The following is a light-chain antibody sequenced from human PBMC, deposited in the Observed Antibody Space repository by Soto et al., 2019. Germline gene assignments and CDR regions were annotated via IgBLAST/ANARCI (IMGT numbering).Light chain of an antibody. CDR2: GAS. CDR1: QSVSSN. CDR3: QQYNNWPQT. Sequence: EIVMTQSPATMSVSPGARATLSCRASQSVSSNLAWYHQKPGQAPRLLIYGASTRATGIPARFSGSGSGTEFTLTISSLQSEDFAEYHCQQYNNWPQTFGQGTKVDIK. V-gene: IGKV3-15*01. J-gene: IGKJ1*01.